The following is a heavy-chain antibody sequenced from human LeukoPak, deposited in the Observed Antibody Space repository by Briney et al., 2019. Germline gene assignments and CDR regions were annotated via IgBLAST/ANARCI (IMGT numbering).Heavy chain of an antibody. Sequence: PSETLSLTCTVSGYSISSDYYWGWIRQPPGKGLEWIGSIYHSGSTYYNPSLKSRVTISVDTSKNQFSLKLSSVTAADTAMYYCASTPTNYYGSGSYNFDSWGQGTLVTVSS. V-gene: IGHV4-38-2*02. J-gene: IGHJ4*02. CDR3: ASTPTNYYGSGSYNFDS. D-gene: IGHD3-10*01. CDR1: GYSISSDYY. CDR2: IYHSGST.